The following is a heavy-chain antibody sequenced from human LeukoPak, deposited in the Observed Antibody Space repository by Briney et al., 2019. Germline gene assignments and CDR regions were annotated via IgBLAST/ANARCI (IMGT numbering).Heavy chain of an antibody. CDR2: INPNSGGT. CDR1: GYTFTSYY. CDR3: ARDVDSSGSRDY. Sequence: ASVKVSCKASGYTFTSYYMHWVRQAPGQGLEWMGWINPNSGGTNYAQKFQGRVTMTRDTSISTAYMELSRLRSDDTAVYYCARDVDSSGSRDYWGQGTLVTVSS. V-gene: IGHV1-2*02. J-gene: IGHJ4*02. D-gene: IGHD3-22*01.